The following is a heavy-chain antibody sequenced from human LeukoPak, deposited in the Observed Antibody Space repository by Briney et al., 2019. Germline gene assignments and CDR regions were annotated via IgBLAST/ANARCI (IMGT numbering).Heavy chain of an antibody. CDR1: GFNFNSYA. CDR2: ISPSGTDT. V-gene: IGHV3-23*01. Sequence: GGSLRLSCAASGFNFNSYAMSWVRQAPGKGLEWVSAISPSGTDTYYADPVKGWFTISRDNSKNTLYLQMSSLRAEDSAVYYCAKKGGYEAMAAFDYWGQGTLVTVSS. CDR3: AKKGGYEAMAAFDY. J-gene: IGHJ4*02. D-gene: IGHD5-18*01.